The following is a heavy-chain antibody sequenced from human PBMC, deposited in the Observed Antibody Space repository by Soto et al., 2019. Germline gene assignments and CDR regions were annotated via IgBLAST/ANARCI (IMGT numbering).Heavy chain of an antibody. CDR2: INQDGNED. V-gene: IGHV3-7*01. Sequence: VHLEESGGGLVQPGGSLRLSCAASGFTFSSYWMNWVRQAPGKGLEWVANINQDGNEDNLLDSVKGRFTISRDNAKNSLYLEMNSLRAEDTAVYYCARESEDLTSNFDYWGQGTLVTVSS. CDR1: GFTFSSYW. CDR3: ARESEDLTSNFDY. J-gene: IGHJ4*02.